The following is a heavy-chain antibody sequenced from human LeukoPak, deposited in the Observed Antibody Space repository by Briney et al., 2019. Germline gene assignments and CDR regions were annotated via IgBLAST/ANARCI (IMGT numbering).Heavy chain of an antibody. CDR1: GFTVSSDG. Sequence: GRSLRLSCTASGFTVSSDGMNWVRQAPGKGLEWVAVIWFDGSNKYYADSVKGRITISRNNSKSTLYLQMNSLRGEDTAVYYCAKAVAATGHYYFGGDVWGQGATVTVSS. CDR3: AKAVAATGHYYFGGDV. D-gene: IGHD6-19*01. V-gene: IGHV3-33*06. J-gene: IGHJ6*02. CDR2: IWFDGSNK.